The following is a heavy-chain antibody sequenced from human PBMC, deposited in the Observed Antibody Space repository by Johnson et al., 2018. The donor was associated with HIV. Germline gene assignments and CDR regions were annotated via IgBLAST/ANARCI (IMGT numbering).Heavy chain of an antibody. Sequence: VQLVESGGGLVQPGGSLRLSCAASAFTFSSYWMSWVRQAPGKGLEWVANIKQDGSEKYYVDSVKGRFTISRDNAKNSLYLQMNSLRAEDTAVYYCAKDINWGGTAFDIWGQGTMVTVSS. D-gene: IGHD7-27*01. V-gene: IGHV3-7*01. CDR3: AKDINWGGTAFDI. CDR2: IKQDGSEK. CDR1: AFTFSSYW. J-gene: IGHJ3*02.